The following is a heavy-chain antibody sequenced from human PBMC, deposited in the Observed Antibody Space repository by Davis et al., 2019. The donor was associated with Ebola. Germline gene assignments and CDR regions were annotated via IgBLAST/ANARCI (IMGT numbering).Heavy chain of an antibody. J-gene: IGHJ4*02. CDR2: INDDGTET. V-gene: IGHV3-7*01. CDR3: TRASGSYGEGGY. CDR1: GFTFDKFW. Sequence: GGSLRLSCAASGFTFDKFWMSWVRQAPGQGLEWVANINDDGTETYYADSVRGRFTISRDKAKNSLYLQMNSLRVEDTAVYYCTRASGSYGEGGYWGQGTLVTVSS. D-gene: IGHD1-26*01.